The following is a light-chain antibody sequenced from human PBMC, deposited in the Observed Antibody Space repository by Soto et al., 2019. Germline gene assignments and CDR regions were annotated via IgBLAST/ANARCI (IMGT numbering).Light chain of an antibody. CDR1: QSINAH. CDR2: GAS. V-gene: IGKV3-15*01. CDR3: QEYNTWLWT. Sequence: EVVMTQSPATLSVSPGERVTLSCRASQSINAHLAWYQQKPGQAPRLLLHGASTRANGIPAKFRGSGFGTEFILTISSLQFYDFAVYYCQEYNTWLWTFGLGTKVEIQ. J-gene: IGKJ1*01.